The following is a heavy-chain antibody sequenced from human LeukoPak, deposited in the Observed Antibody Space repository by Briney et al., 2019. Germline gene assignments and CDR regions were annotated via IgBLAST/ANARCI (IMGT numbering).Heavy chain of an antibody. D-gene: IGHD2-2*01. CDR2: IYYNGNT. J-gene: IGHJ5*02. Sequence: SETLSLTCTVSGGSISSSSYYWSWIRQPPGKGLEWIGNIYYNGNTYYNPSLKSRVTISVDTSKNQFSLKLSSVTAADTAVYYCARDVGSSTHNWFDPWGQGTLVTVSS. CDR3: ARDVGSSTHNWFDP. V-gene: IGHV4-39*07. CDR1: GGSISSSSYY.